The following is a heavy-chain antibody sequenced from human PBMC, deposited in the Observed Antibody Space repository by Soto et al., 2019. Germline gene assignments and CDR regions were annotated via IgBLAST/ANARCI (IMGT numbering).Heavy chain of an antibody. Sequence: QVQLVESGGGVVQPGRSLRLSCAASGFTFSSYGMHWARQAPGKGLEWVAVIWYDGSNKYYADSVKGRFTISRDNSKNTLYLQMNSLRAEDTAVYYCARELRSEYPGLVPGGYYFDYWGQGTLVTVSS. J-gene: IGHJ4*02. CDR2: IWYDGSNK. CDR1: GFTFSSYG. V-gene: IGHV3-33*01. CDR3: ARELRSEYPGLVPGGYYFDY. D-gene: IGHD6-19*01.